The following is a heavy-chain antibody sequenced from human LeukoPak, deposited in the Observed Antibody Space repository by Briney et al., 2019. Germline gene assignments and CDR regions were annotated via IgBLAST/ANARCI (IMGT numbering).Heavy chain of an antibody. Sequence: GGSLRLSCAASGFTFSSYWMNWVRQAPGKGLVWVSRINSDGSSTSYADSVKGRFTISRDNAKNTLYLQMNSLRAEDTAVYYCARDVTYYYDSSLDAFDIWGQGTMVTVSS. V-gene: IGHV3-74*01. CDR3: ARDVTYYYDSSLDAFDI. CDR2: INSDGSST. CDR1: GFTFSSYW. J-gene: IGHJ3*02. D-gene: IGHD3-22*01.